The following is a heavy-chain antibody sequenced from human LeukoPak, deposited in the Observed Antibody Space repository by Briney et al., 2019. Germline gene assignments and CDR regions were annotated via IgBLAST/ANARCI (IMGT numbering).Heavy chain of an antibody. CDR3: ATHNWFDP. V-gene: IGHV3-48*01. J-gene: IGHJ5*02. CDR1: GFIFRTYS. Sequence: GGSLRLSCAASGFIFRTYSMNWVRQAPGKGLEWVSYISSSSSTIYYADSVEGRFTISRDNAKNSMYLQMNSLRAEDTAVYYCATHNWFDPWGQGTLVTVSS. CDR2: ISSSSSTI.